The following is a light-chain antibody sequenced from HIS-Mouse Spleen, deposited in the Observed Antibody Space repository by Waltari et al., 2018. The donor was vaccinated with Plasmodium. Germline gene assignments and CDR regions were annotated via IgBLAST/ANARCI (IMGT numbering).Light chain of an antibody. Sequence: IVMTQSPAPLSVSPGERATLSCRASQSVSSNLAWYQQKPGQAPRLLISGACTRPTGIPARCSGSVSGTEFTLTISSLQSEDFAVYYCQQYNNWSFTFGPGTKVDIK. J-gene: IGKJ3*01. CDR2: GAC. V-gene: IGKV3-15*01. CDR3: QQYNNWSFT. CDR1: QSVSSN.